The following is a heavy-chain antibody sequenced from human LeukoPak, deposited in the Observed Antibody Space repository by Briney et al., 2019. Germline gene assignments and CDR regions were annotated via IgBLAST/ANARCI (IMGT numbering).Heavy chain of an antibody. CDR1: GDSFSSGGYS. D-gene: IGHD5-18*01. J-gene: IGHJ4*02. Sequence: SETLSLTCAVSGDSFSSGGYSWSWIRQSPGKGLEWIGYIYNYGTTYYNPSLKSRLTISVDTSKNQFSLKLSSVTAADTAVYYCVRDGGYSSFDYWGQGTLVTVSS. CDR2: IYNYGTT. CDR3: VRDGGYSSFDY. V-gene: IGHV4-30-4*07.